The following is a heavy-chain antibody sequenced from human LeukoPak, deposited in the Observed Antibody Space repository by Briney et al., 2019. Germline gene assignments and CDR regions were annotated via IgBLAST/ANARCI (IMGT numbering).Heavy chain of an antibody. CDR3: AREMTTVDPLFDY. D-gene: IGHD4-23*01. V-gene: IGHV1-69*06. J-gene: IGHJ4*02. CDR2: IIPIFGTA. CDR1: GGTFSSYA. Sequence: ASVKVSCKASGGTFSSYAISWVRQAPGQGLEWMGGIIPIFGTANYAKKFQGRVTITADKSTSTAYMELSSLRSEDTAVYYCAREMTTVDPLFDYWGQGTLVTVSS.